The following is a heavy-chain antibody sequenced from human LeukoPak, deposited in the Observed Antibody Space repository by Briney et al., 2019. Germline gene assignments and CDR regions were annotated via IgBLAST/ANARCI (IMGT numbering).Heavy chain of an antibody. CDR3: ARGRSYGFDFDS. J-gene: IGHJ4*02. Sequence: SETLSLTCDVSGVSINTCCYYWTWLRQPPGKGLEWLGYKYYSGCTRYNSSLRSRLSISLDSSKHQCSLRLTSVTAADTAVYYCARGRSYGFDFDSWGPGTLVSVSS. CDR1: GVSINTCCYY. D-gene: IGHD5-18*01. V-gene: IGHV4-61*01. CDR2: KYYSGCT.